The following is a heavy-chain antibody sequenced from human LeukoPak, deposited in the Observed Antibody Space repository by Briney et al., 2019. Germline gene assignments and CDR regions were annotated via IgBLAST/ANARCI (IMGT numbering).Heavy chain of an antibody. Sequence: GVSLRLSCAPSGFTFNDYPMNCVRQAPGKGLEWVSSISSSREYINYGDSVKGRFTISRDNAKNSLDLQMNSLRAEDTAVYYCARDGGYSSGRGFDSWGRGTLVTVSS. V-gene: IGHV3-21*01. CDR3: ARDGGYSSGRGFDS. D-gene: IGHD5-18*01. CDR1: GFTFNDYP. J-gene: IGHJ4*01. CDR2: ISSSREYI.